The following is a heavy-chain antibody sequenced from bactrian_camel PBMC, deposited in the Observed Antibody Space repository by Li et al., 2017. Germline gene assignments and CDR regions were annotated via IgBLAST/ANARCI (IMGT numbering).Heavy chain of an antibody. V-gene: IGHV3S9*01. Sequence: HVQLMESGGGTVPPGGSLTLSCAVSGFLFGPDRYCMGWLRQVPGKVRELVAVIDSNDFIRYSDAVQGRFTLSKDDAKNSFFLQLDSLKSEDTAIYYCAADPSLWICPQYWRVSTGCWGQGTQVTVS. CDR2: IDSNDFI. D-gene: IGHD1*01. J-gene: IGHJ4*01. CDR3: AADPSLWICPQYWRVSTGC. CDR1: GFLFGPDRYC.